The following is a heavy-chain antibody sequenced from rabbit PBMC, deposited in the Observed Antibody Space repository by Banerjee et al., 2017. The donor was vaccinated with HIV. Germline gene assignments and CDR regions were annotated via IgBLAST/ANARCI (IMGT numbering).Heavy chain of an antibody. CDR2: IYAGSSGST. V-gene: IGHV1S40*01. Sequence: QSLEESGGDLVKPGASLTLTCTVSGFSLNIYEMCWVRQAPGKGLEWIGCIYAGSSGSTWYASWAKGRFTISKTSSTTVTLQMTSLTAADTATYFCARDVSYGYAAYYPLWGPGTLVTVS. D-gene: IGHD6-1*01. CDR1: GFSLNIYE. CDR3: ARDVSYGYAAYYPL. J-gene: IGHJ4*01.